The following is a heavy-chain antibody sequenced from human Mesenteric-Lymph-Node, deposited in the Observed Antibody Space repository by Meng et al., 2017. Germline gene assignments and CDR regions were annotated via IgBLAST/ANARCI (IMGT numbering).Heavy chain of an antibody. CDR2: IWYDGSNT. Sequence: GESLKISCAASGFTFGSYGMHWVRQAPGKGLEWVAVIWYDGSNTYYGESVKGRLTISRDNSKNTVYLQLNSLRAEDTAVYYCAREGYGSGTDYDQAPDFWGQGTLVTVSS. V-gene: IGHV3-33*01. J-gene: IGHJ4*02. CDR1: GFTFGSYG. CDR3: AREGYGSGTDYDQAPDF. D-gene: IGHD3-10*01.